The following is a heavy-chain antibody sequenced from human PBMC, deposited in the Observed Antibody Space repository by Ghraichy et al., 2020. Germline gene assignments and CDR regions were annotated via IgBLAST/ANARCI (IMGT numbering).Heavy chain of an antibody. CDR3: TRDFRVLTFDY. CDR1: GFTFGDYA. CDR2: IRSKAYGGTT. D-gene: IGHD2/OR15-2a*01. Sequence: GGSLRLSCTASGFTFGDYAMSWFRQAPGKGLEWVGFIRSKAYGGTTEYAASVKGRFTISRDDSKSIAYLQMNSLKTEDTAVYYCTRDFRVLTFDYWGQGTLVTGSS. J-gene: IGHJ4*02. V-gene: IGHV3-49*03.